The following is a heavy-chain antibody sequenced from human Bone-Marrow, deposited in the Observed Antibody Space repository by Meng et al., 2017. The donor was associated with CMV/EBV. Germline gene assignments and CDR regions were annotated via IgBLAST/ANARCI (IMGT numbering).Heavy chain of an antibody. CDR3: AKGEYDILTGYYHTYYYYGMDV. CDR1: GLTYSNSG. Sequence: GGSLRLSCGASGLTYSNSGMDWVRQAPGKGLEWVSVIYSGGSSTYYADSVKGRFTISRDNSKNTLYLQMNSLRAEDTAVYYCAKGEYDILTGYYHTYYYYGMDVWGQGTTVTVSS. J-gene: IGHJ6*02. CDR2: IYSGGSST. D-gene: IGHD3-9*01. V-gene: IGHV3-23*03.